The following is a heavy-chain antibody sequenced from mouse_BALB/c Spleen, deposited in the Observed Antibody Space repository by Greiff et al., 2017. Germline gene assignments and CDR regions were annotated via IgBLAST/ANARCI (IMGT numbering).Heavy chain of an antibody. CDR1: GFAFSSYD. D-gene: IGHD2-4*01. J-gene: IGHJ3*01. CDR3: ARRGYYDYDGFAY. Sequence: EVKLVESGGGLVKPGGSLKLSCAASGFAFSSYDMSWVRQTPEKRLEWVAYISSGGGSTYYPDTVKGRFTISRDNAKNTLYLQMSSLKSEDTAMYYCARRGYYDYDGFAYWGQGTLVTVSA. CDR2: ISSGGGST. V-gene: IGHV5-12-1*01.